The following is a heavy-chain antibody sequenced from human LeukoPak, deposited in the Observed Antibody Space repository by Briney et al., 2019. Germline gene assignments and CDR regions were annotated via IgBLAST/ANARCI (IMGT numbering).Heavy chain of an antibody. V-gene: IGHV3-23*01. CDR2: ISGRGDST. CDR3: AKDSNFLVDGMDV. J-gene: IGHJ6*02. D-gene: IGHD2-15*01. Sequence: GGSLRLSCAASGFAFRTYAMTWVRQAPARGLEWVAAISGRGDSTYYADPAEGRFTISRDNPKNTLYLQMNSLRAEDTAVYYCAKDSNFLVDGMDVWGQGTTVTVSS. CDR1: GFAFRTYA.